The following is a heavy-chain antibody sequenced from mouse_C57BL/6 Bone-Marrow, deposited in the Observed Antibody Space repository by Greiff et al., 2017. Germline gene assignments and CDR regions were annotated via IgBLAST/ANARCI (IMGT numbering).Heavy chain of an antibody. Sequence: EVMLVESGPELVKPGASVKIPCKASGYTFTDYNMDWVKQSHGKSLEWIGDINPNNGGTIYNQKFKGKATLNVDKSSSTAYMELRSLTSEDTAVYYCARGVPYFDYWGQGTTLTVSS. V-gene: IGHV1-18*01. J-gene: IGHJ2*01. CDR3: ARGVPYFDY. CDR1: GYTFTDYN. CDR2: INPNNGGT.